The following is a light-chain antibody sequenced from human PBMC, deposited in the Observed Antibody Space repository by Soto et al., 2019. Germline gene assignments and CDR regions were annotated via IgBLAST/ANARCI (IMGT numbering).Light chain of an antibody. J-gene: IGKJ1*01. CDR2: GAS. Sequence: EIVMTHSPATLSVSPLGIATLSFRASQSISDTLAWYQQKPGQAPRLLIYGASTRAPGFPARFGGSGSGTDFTLTISSLQSEDFAVYYCQQYNNWPWTFGQGTKVDIK. CDR3: QQYNNWPWT. CDR1: QSISDT. V-gene: IGKV3-15*01.